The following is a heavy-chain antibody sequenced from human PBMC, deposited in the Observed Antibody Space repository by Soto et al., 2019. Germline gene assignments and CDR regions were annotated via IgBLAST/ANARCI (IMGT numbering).Heavy chain of an antibody. CDR3: ASYRYDY. Sequence: SQTRSLTGAISGDSISSNSAAWNWIRQSPSRGFEWLGRTYYRSRWYHDYAVSVKSRIIINPDTSKNQVSLQLNSVTPDDTAVYYCASYRYDYWGQGTVVTVSS. CDR1: GDSISSNSAA. CDR2: TYYRSRWYH. J-gene: IGHJ4*02. D-gene: IGHD4-4*01. V-gene: IGHV6-1*01.